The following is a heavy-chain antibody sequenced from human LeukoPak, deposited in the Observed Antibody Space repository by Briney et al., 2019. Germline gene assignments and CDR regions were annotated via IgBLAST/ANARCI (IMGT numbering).Heavy chain of an antibody. Sequence: GGSLRLSCAASGFTFSSYGMHWVRQAPGKGLEWVSAISGDGGTTYYADSMKGRFTISRENSKNTLYLQMKSLRVDGTAVYYCARAIAVGYMDVWGKGTTVTISS. CDR2: ISGDGGTT. D-gene: IGHD6-19*01. CDR1: GFTFSSYG. V-gene: IGHV3-23*01. J-gene: IGHJ6*03. CDR3: ARAIAVGYMDV.